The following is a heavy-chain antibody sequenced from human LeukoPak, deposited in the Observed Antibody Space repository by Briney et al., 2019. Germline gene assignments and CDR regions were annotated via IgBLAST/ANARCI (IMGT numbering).Heavy chain of an antibody. CDR1: GLIFSNYA. CDR3: AKPVFSIPAVEDY. D-gene: IGHD4-23*01. Sequence: GGSLRLSCAASGLIFSNYAMSWVRQVPGKGLEWVSAIGPTGGDTYYADSVKGRFTISRDNSKNTVYLQMNSLRAEDTAVYYCAKPVFSIPAVEDYWGQGTLVTVAS. CDR2: IGPTGGDT. V-gene: IGHV3-23*01. J-gene: IGHJ4*02.